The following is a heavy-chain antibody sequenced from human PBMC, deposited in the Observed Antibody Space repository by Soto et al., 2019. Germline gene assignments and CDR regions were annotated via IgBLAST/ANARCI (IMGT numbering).Heavy chain of an antibody. CDR2: INPSDGST. J-gene: IGHJ5*02. CDR3: ARAVDSSGYYFFDWFDP. V-gene: IGHV1-46*01. Sequence: GASVKVSCKASGYTFTSYYMHWVRQAPGQGLEWMGIINPSDGSTSYAQKFQGRVTMTRDTSTSTAYMELSSLRSEDTAVYYCARAVDSSGYYFFDWFDPWGQGTLVTVSS. D-gene: IGHD3-22*01. CDR1: GYTFTSYY.